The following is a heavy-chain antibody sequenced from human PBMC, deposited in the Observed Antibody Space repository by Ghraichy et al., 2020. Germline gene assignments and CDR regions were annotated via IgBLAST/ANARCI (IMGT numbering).Heavy chain of an antibody. CDR3: ATVSYYDSSGYTLSYYHGMDV. Sequence: LSLTCAASDFAFSSAWINWVRQAPGKGLEWVGRVKSKTDGGTTDYAAPVKGRFTISRDDSKNTLYLQMNSLKTEDTAVYYCATVSYYDSSGYTLSYYHGMDVWGQGTTVTVSS. V-gene: IGHV3-15*07. CDR2: VKSKTDGGTT. J-gene: IGHJ6*02. D-gene: IGHD3-22*01. CDR1: DFAFSSAW.